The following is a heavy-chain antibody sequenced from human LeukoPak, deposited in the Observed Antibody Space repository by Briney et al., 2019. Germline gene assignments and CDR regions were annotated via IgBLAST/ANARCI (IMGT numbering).Heavy chain of an antibody. CDR1: GFTFSDYY. Sequence: GGSLRLSCAASGFTFSDYYMSWIRQAPGKGLEWVSYISSSGSTIYYADSVKGRFTISRDNAKNSLYLQMNSLRAEDTAVYYCARLLLARFNYYYYMDVWGKGTTVTISS. V-gene: IGHV3-11*01. CDR3: ARLLLARFNYYYYMDV. J-gene: IGHJ6*03. D-gene: IGHD3-3*01. CDR2: ISSSGSTI.